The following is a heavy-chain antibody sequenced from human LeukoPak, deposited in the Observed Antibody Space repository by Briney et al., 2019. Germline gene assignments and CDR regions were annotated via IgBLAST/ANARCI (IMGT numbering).Heavy chain of an antibody. Sequence: NTSETLSLTCAVYGGSFSGYYWSWIRQPPGKGLEWIGEINHSGSTNYNPSLKSRVTISVDTSENQFSLKLSSVTAADTAVYYCARDRGYDYVWGSYRPFDYWGQGTPVTVSS. D-gene: IGHD3-16*02. CDR3: ARDRGYDYVWGSYRPFDY. CDR2: INHSGST. CDR1: GGSFSGYY. J-gene: IGHJ4*02. V-gene: IGHV4-34*01.